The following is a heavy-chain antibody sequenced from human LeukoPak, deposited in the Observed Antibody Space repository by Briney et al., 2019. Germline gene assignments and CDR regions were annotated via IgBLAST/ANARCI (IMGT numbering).Heavy chain of an antibody. Sequence: GGSLRLSCAASGFTFSSYGMHWVRQAPGKGLEWVAVISYDGSNKYYADSVKGRFTISRDNSKNTLYLQMNSLRAEDTAVYYCARAPDYGDYDREYYFDYWGQGTLVTVSS. CDR1: GFTFSSYG. CDR3: ARAPDYGDYDREYYFDY. CDR2: ISYDGSNK. D-gene: IGHD4-17*01. J-gene: IGHJ4*02. V-gene: IGHV3-30*03.